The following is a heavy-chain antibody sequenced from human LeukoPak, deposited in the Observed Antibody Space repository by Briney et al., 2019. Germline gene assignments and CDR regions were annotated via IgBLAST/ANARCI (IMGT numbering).Heavy chain of an antibody. J-gene: IGHJ6*02. V-gene: IGHV1-18*01. CDR2: VSAYSGDT. Sequence: SVKVSCKASGYTFTTYGITWVRQAPGQGLEWMGWVSAYSGDTDYAQSLQGRVTMTTDTSTSTAYMELTTLRSDDTSVYYCARVWYDSGNHLYFYYGLDVWGQGTTVTVSS. D-gene: IGHD6-19*01. CDR3: ARVWYDSGNHLYFYYGLDV. CDR1: GYTFTTYG.